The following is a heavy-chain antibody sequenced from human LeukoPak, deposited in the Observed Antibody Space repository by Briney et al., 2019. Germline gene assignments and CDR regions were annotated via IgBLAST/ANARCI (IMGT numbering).Heavy chain of an antibody. V-gene: IGHV3-23*01. CDR2: ISDSGGST. D-gene: IGHD3/OR15-3a*01. CDR3: AKRGVVIRVILVGFHKEAYYFES. J-gene: IGHJ4*02. Sequence: GGSLRLSCAASGFTFSSHWMNWVRQGPGKGLEWVAGISDSGGSTKYADSVKGRFTISRDNPKNTLYLQMNSLTAEDTAVYFCAKRGVVIRVILVGFHKEAYYFESWGQGALVTVSS. CDR1: GFTFSSHW.